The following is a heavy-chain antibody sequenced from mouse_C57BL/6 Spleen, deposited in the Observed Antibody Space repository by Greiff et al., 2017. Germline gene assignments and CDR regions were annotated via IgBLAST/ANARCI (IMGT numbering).Heavy chain of an antibody. D-gene: IGHD2-3*01. CDR1: GYTFTDYE. J-gene: IGHJ1*03. CDR3: TRKDDGYLYWYFDV. V-gene: IGHV1-15*01. Sequence: VQLQQPGAELVRPGASVTLSCKASGYTFTDYEMHWVKQTPVHGLEWIGAIDPETGGTAYNQKFKGKAILTADKSSSTAYMELRSLTSEDSAVYYCTRKDDGYLYWYFDVWGTGTTVTVAS. CDR2: IDPETGGT.